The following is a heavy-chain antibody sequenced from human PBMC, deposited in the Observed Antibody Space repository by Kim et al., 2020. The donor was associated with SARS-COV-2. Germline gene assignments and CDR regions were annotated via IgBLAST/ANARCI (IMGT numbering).Heavy chain of an antibody. J-gene: IGHJ5*02. Sequence: ASVKVSCKASGYTFTSYAMHWVRQAPGQRLEWMGWINAGNGNTKYSQKFQGRVTITRDTSASTAYMELSSLRSEDTAVYYCARAPGRQWLVRGWFDPWGQGTLVTVSS. V-gene: IGHV1-3*01. CDR3: ARAPGRQWLVRGWFDP. D-gene: IGHD6-19*01. CDR1: GYTFTSYA. CDR2: INAGNGNT.